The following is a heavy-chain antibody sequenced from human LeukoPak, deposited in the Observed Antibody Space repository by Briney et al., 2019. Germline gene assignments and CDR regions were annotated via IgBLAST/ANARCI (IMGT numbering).Heavy chain of an antibody. J-gene: IGHJ6*03. CDR2: TRNKANSYTT. CDR3: ARVKVGGYYYMDV. V-gene: IGHV3-72*01. Sequence: PGGSLRLSCAASGFTFSDHYMDWVRQAPGKGLEWVGRTRNKANSYTTEYAESVQGRITISRDDSKKSLYLQMNSLKTEDTAVYYCARVKVGGYYYMDVWGKGTTVTVSS. CDR1: GFTFSDHY. D-gene: IGHD2-15*01.